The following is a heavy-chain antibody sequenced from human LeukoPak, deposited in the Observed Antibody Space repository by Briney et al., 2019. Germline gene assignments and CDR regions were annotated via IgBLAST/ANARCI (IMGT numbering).Heavy chain of an antibody. D-gene: IGHD3-10*01. CDR2: IRSKACGGTT. V-gene: IGHV3-49*04. Sequence: GGSLRLSCTASGCTFGDYAMSWVRQAPGKGLEWVGFIRSKACGGTTEYAASVKGRFTISRDDSKSIAYLQMNSLKTEDTAVYYCTRELVRGVIPDWYFDLWGRGTLVTVSS. J-gene: IGHJ2*01. CDR3: TRELVRGVIPDWYFDL. CDR1: GCTFGDYA.